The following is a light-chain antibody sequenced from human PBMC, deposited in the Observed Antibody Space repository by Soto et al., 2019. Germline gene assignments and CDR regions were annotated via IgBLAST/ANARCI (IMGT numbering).Light chain of an antibody. CDR2: DVS. Sequence: DIQMTQSPSTLSASVGDRVIITCRASQTVERWMAWYQQKPGKAPKLLISDVSTLERGVPSRFSGSGSATEFTLTISCLQPDDFATYYCQQYKDYVYTVGPGTKVDIK. CDR1: QTVERW. V-gene: IGKV1-5*01. CDR3: QQYKDYVYT. J-gene: IGKJ3*01.